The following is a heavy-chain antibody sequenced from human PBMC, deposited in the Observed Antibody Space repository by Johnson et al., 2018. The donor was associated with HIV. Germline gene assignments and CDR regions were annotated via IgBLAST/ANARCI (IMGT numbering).Heavy chain of an antibody. CDR2: ISYDGSNK. J-gene: IGHJ3*02. Sequence: QLVESGGGVVQPGRSLRLSCAASGFTFSSYAMHWVRQAPGQGLEWVAVISYDGSNKYYADSVKGRFTISRDNSKNTLNLQMKSLRAEDTAVYYCASSIPPYSGSAVAFDIWGQGTMVTVSS. V-gene: IGHV3-33*01. CDR1: GFTFSSYA. D-gene: IGHD6-6*01. CDR3: ASSIPPYSGSAVAFDI.